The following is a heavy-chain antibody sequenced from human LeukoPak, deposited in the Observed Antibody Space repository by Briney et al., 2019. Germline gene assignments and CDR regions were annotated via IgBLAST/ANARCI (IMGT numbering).Heavy chain of an antibody. CDR2: IIPIFGTA. V-gene: IGHV1-69*05. CDR3: ARGLSGGWYSNYFDY. J-gene: IGHJ4*02. CDR1: GGTFSSYA. Sequence: SVKVSCKASGGTFSSYAISWVRQAPGQGLEWMGGIIPIFGTANYAQKFQGRVTITTDESTSTAYMELSSLRAEDTAVYYCARGLSGGWYSNYFDYWGQGTLVTVSS. D-gene: IGHD6-19*01.